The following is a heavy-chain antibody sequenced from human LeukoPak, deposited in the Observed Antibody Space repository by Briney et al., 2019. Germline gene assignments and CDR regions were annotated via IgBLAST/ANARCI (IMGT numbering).Heavy chain of an antibody. CDR1: GFTFSSYG. Sequence: PGGSLRLSCAASGFTFSSYGMHWVRQAPGKGLEWVAFIVYDGSDKYYADSVKGRFTISRDNSKNTLYLQMNSLRAEGTAVYYCAVPYYYDSSGYHDAFDILGQGTMVTVSS. CDR2: IVYDGSDK. D-gene: IGHD3-22*01. CDR3: AVPYYYDSSGYHDAFDI. J-gene: IGHJ3*02. V-gene: IGHV3-30*02.